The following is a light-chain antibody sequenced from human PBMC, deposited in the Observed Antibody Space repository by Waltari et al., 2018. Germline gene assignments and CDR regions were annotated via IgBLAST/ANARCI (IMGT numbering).Light chain of an antibody. CDR2: EDI. CDR3: QVWASSTDHFWV. CDR1: NIGSKA. V-gene: IGLV3-21*02. Sequence: SYARTQPPSVSVAPGQTARITCGGDNIGSKAVHWYQQKAGQAPVLVVYEDIDRPSGIPERFSGSNSGNTATLTIGRVEAGDEADYFCQVWASSTDHFWVFGGGTKLTVL. J-gene: IGLJ3*02.